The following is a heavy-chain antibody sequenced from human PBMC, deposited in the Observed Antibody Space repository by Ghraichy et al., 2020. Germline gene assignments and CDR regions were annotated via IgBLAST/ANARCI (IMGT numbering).Heavy chain of an antibody. CDR3: GRESPGYHGLDV. CDR2: IYNDGST. D-gene: IGHD2-2*03. J-gene: IGHJ6*02. Sequence: LSLTCAASGFTVSSNHMNWVRQAPGKGLEWVSSIYNDGSTYYADSVKGRFTISRDNSKNTLYFQMDSLRAEDTAVYYCGRESPGYHGLDVWGQGTTVTVSS. V-gene: IGHV3-53*01. CDR1: GFTVSSNH.